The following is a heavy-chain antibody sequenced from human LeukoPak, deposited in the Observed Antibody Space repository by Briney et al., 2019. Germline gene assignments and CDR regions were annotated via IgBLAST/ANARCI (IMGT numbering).Heavy chain of an antibody. CDR2: ISGSGGST. D-gene: IGHD3-3*01. V-gene: IGHV3-23*01. J-gene: IGHJ3*02. CDR3: AKDYGSFRGFLEWCGAFDI. CDR1: GFAFSSYA. Sequence: GGTLRLSCGASGFAFSSYAMSWVRHAPGKGLEWVSAISGSGGSTYYADSVKGRFTISRDNSKNTLYLQMNSLRAEDTAVYFCAKDYGSFRGFLEWCGAFDIWGQGTMVTVSS.